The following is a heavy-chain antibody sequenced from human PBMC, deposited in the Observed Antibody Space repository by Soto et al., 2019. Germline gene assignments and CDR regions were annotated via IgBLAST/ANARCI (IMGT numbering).Heavy chain of an antibody. CDR1: GGSIASSAYY. Sequence: QLQLQESGPGLVKPSETLSLTCTVSGGSIASSAYYWGWIRQPPGKGLEWIGSTYYSGSTYYNPSLKSRVTISVDTSKNQFSLKLNSVTAADTAVYYCARQSGSGSYYIYYYYGMDVWGQGTTVTVSS. V-gene: IGHV4-39*01. J-gene: IGHJ6*02. D-gene: IGHD3-10*01. CDR3: ARQSGSGSYYIYYYYGMDV. CDR2: TYYSGST.